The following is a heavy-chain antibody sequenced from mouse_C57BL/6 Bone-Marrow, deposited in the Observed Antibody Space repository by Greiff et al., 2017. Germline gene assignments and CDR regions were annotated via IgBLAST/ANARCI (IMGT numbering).Heavy chain of an antibody. J-gene: IGHJ2*01. D-gene: IGHD2-1*01. CDR1: DSEVFPIAY. CDR2: ILPSIGRT. CDR3: ARVYYGNSYYFDY. V-gene: IGHV15-2*01. Sequence: QVQLKESGSELRSPGSSVKLSCKDFDSEVFPIAYMSWVRQKPGHGFEWIGGILPSIGRTIYGEKFEDKATLDADTLSNTAYLELNSLTSEDSAIYYCARVYYGNSYYFDYWGQGTTLTVSS.